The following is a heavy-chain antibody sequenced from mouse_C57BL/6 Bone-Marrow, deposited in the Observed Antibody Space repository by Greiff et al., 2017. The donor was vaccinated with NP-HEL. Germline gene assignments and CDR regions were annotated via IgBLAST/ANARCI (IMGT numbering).Heavy chain of an antibody. Sequence: QVQLQQPGAELVRPGSSVKLSCKASGYTFTSYWMHWVKQRPIQGLEWIGNIDPSDSETHYTQKFKEKATLTVDKSSSTAYMQLSSLTSEDSAVYCCARSWPFDYWGQGTTLTVSS. CDR1: GYTFTSYW. V-gene: IGHV1-52*01. J-gene: IGHJ2*01. CDR3: ARSWPFDY. CDR2: IDPSDSET.